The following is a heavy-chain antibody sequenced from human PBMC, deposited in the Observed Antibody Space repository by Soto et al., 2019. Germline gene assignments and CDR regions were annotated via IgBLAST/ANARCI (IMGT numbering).Heavy chain of an antibody. V-gene: IGHV3-7*05. CDR3: SRDLRRSGGYRYYCDF. D-gene: IGHD6-19*01. CDR2: IKEDGTEK. CDR1: GFTFTSYW. J-gene: IGHJ4*01. Sequence: EVLLVESGGGLVQPGGSLRLSWAASGFTFTSYWMTWIRQAPGKGLQWVANIKEDGTEKYYVDSVKGRFTISRDNAKNSVYLQMNSMRAEDTAVYFFSRDLRRSGGYRYYCDFWGHGNLVTVSS.